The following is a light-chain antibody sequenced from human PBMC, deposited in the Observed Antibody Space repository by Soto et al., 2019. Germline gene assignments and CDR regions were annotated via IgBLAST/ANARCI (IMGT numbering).Light chain of an antibody. Sequence: DIQMTQSPSTLSGSVGDRVTITCRASQTISSWLAWYQQKPGKDPKLLIYKASTLKSGVPSRFSGSGSGTEFNLTISSLQTEDFATYECQQRYSTPLTFGQGTKVDIK. CDR2: KAS. CDR1: QTISSW. CDR3: QQRYSTPLT. V-gene: IGKV1-5*03. J-gene: IGKJ1*01.